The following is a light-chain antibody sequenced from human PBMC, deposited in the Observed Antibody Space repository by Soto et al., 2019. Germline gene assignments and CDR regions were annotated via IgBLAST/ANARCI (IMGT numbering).Light chain of an antibody. CDR2: EVN. Sequence: QSVLTQPPSASGSPGQSVAISCTGTSSDVGGYNYVSRYQQHPSKAPKLMIYEVNKRPSGVPDRFSGSKSGNTASLTVSGLQAEDEADYYCSSYAGSSNVFGTGTKVTVL. CDR1: SSDVGGYNY. J-gene: IGLJ1*01. CDR3: SSYAGSSNV. V-gene: IGLV2-8*01.